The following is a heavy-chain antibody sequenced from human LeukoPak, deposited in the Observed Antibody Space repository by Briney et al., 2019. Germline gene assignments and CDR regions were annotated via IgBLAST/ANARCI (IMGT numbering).Heavy chain of an antibody. D-gene: IGHD2-15*01. Sequence: GGSLRLSCAASGFTFSSFPMSWVRQAPGKGLEWVSAISGSGGSTYYADSVKGRFTISRDNSKNTLYLQMNSLRAEDTAVYYCAKDPDIVVVVAGYFDYWGQGTLVTVSS. CDR1: GFTFSSFP. CDR2: ISGSGGST. J-gene: IGHJ4*02. V-gene: IGHV3-23*01. CDR3: AKDPDIVVVVAGYFDY.